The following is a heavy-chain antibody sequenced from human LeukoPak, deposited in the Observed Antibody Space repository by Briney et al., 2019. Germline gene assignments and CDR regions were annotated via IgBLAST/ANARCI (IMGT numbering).Heavy chain of an antibody. CDR1: GGSISSYY. Sequence: SETLSLTCTVSGGSISSYYWSWIRQPPGKGLEWIGYIYYSGSTNYNPSLKSRVTISVDTSKNQFSLKLSSVTAADTAAYYCARAEGELSFDYWGQGTLVTVSS. J-gene: IGHJ4*02. D-gene: IGHD3-16*02. V-gene: IGHV4-59*01. CDR2: IYYSGST. CDR3: ARAEGELSFDY.